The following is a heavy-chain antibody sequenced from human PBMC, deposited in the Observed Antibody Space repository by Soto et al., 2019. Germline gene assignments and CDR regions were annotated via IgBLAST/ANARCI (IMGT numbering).Heavy chain of an antibody. D-gene: IGHD4-4*01. CDR3: ATNYAYYYYYGMDV. CDR2: IYYSGST. J-gene: IGHJ6*02. V-gene: IGHV4-39*01. Sequence: PXETLSLTCTVAGCSISSSSYYWGWIRQPPGKGLEWIGSIYYSGSTYYNPSLKSRVTISVDTSKNQFSLKLSSVTAADTAVYYCATNYAYYYYYGMDVWGQGTTVTVSS. CDR1: GCSISSSSYY.